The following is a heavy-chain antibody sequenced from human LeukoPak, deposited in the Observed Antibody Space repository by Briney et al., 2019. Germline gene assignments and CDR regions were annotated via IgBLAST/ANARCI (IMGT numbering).Heavy chain of an antibody. J-gene: IGHJ6*03. CDR3: TTDHQTTVSPYYYYYYMDV. D-gene: IGHD4-11*01. CDR1: GFTLSDAW. Sequence: GGSLRLSCAASGFTLSDAWMSWVRQAPGQGLEWVGRIKSKTDGGTTDYAAPVKGRITISRDDSKNTLYLQMNSLKTEDTAVYYCTTDHQTTVSPYYYYYYMDVWGKGTTVTVSS. CDR2: IKSKTDGGTT. V-gene: IGHV3-15*01.